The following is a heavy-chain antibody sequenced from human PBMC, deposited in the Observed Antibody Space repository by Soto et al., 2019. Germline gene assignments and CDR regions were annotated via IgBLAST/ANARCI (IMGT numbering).Heavy chain of an antibody. D-gene: IGHD1-7*01. J-gene: IGHJ3*02. CDR3: ARAGSNWNYVSEAYDI. CDR2: TYYRSKWYN. V-gene: IGHV6-1*01. Sequence: SQTRSLTCAISGDSVSSNSAAWNCIRQSPSRGLEWLGRTYYRSKWYNDYAVSVKSRITINPDTSKNQFSLQLNSVTPEDTAVYYCARAGSNWNYVSEAYDIWGQGTM. CDR1: GDSVSSNSAA.